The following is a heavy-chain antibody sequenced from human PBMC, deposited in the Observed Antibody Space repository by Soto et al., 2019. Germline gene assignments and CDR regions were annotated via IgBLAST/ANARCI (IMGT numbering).Heavy chain of an antibody. CDR1: GGSISSGGFS. V-gene: IGHV4-30-2*01. Sequence: QLQLQESGSGPVKPSQTLSLTCAVSGGSISSGGFSRGWPRQPPGKGLEWIGYIYHRESTYYNPSLKSRVTISVDRSKSQFSLKLSSVTAADTAVYYCARVPDRWGQGTLVTVSS. CDR3: ARVPDR. J-gene: IGHJ5*02. CDR2: IYHREST. D-gene: IGHD2-2*01.